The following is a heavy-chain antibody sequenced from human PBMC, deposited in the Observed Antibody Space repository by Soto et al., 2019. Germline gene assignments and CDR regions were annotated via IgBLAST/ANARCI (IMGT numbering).Heavy chain of an antibody. J-gene: IGHJ6*02. CDR2: ISSSSSYI. V-gene: IGHV3-21*01. CDR3: AREPDDSSGYFAGMDV. CDR1: GFTFSSYS. Sequence: GGSLRLSCAASGFTFSSYSMNWVRQAPGKGLEWVSSISSSSSYIYYADSVKGRFTISRDNAKNSLYPQMNSLRAEDTAVYYCAREPDDSSGYFAGMDVWGQGTTVIVSS. D-gene: IGHD3-22*01.